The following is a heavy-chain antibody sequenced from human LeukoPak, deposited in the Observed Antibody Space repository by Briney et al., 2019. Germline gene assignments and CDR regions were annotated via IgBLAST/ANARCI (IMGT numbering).Heavy chain of an antibody. CDR1: GGSVTDYY. J-gene: IGHJ6*03. CDR3: ARTRGRGYYYMDV. V-gene: IGHV4-59*02. Sequence: SETLSLTCTVSGGSVTDYYWSWIRQSPGKGLEWIGYIYYTGTSYNPSLKSRVTISADTSKNQFSLKLSSVTAADTAVYYCARTRGRGYYYMDVWGKGTTVTVSS. D-gene: IGHD3-10*01. CDR2: IYYTGT.